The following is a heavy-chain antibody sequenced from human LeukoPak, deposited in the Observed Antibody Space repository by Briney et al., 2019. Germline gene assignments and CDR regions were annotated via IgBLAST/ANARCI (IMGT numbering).Heavy chain of an antibody. CDR2: ISSNGGST. CDR1: GFTFSSYA. J-gene: IGHJ4*02. CDR3: VKHTVAGLDY. D-gene: IGHD6-19*01. Sequence: GGSLRLSCSASGFTFSSYAMHWVRQAPGKGLEYVSAISSNGGSTYYADSVRGRFTISRDNSKNTLYLQMSSLRAEDTAVYYCVKHTVAGLDYWGQGTLVTVSS. V-gene: IGHV3-64D*06.